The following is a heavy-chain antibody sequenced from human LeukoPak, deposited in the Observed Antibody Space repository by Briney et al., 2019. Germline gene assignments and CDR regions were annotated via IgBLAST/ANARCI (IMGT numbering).Heavy chain of an antibody. CDR2: IDPEDGET. Sequence: GATVKISCKASGYTFTEYCMHWVQLAPGKGLEWMGRIDPEDGETIYAEKFQGRVTITADTSTDTAYMELSSLRSEDTAVYYCATSFPYSGSYLPPGAWWGQGTLVTVSS. CDR3: ATSFPYSGSYLPPGAW. D-gene: IGHD1-26*01. J-gene: IGHJ4*02. V-gene: IGHV1-69-2*01. CDR1: GYTFTEYC.